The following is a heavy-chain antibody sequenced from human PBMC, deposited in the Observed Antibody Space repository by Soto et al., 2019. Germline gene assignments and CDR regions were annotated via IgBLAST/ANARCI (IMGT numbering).Heavy chain of an antibody. CDR3: ARDGPLTYYYGSGSYYPKYNWFDP. V-gene: IGHV1-18*01. Sequence: GAAVKVSCKASGYTFTSYGISWLRQAPGQGLEWMGWISAYNGNTNYAQKLQGRVTMTTDTPTSTAYMELRSLRSDDTAVYYCARDGPLTYYYGSGSYYPKYNWFDPWGQGTLVTVSS. D-gene: IGHD3-10*01. CDR2: ISAYNGNT. CDR1: GYTFTSYG. J-gene: IGHJ5*02.